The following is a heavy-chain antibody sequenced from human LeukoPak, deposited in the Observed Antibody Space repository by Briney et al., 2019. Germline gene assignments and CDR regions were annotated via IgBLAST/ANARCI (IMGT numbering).Heavy chain of an antibody. V-gene: IGHV3-74*01. CDR2: INNDGTNT. Sequence: PGGSLRLSCVASGFTFNNSWIHWVRPAAGNGLVWVARINNDGTNTTYADSGKGRFTISRDNAKHTMLLKVNSLRAEDTAFYYCARGLNTLSPNIGFWGRGTRVTVSS. CDR3: ARGLNTLSPNIGF. D-gene: IGHD2/OR15-2a*01. J-gene: IGHJ4*02. CDR1: GFTFNNSW.